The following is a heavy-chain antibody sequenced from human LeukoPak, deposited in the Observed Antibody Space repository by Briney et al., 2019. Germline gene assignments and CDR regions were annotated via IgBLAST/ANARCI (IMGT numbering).Heavy chain of an antibody. CDR3: ARAINLPYRANYYYYMDV. CDR1: GYTFTGYY. Sequence: ASVKVSCKASGYTFTGYYMHWVRQAPGQGLEWMGWINPNSGGTNYAQKFQGRVTMTRDTSISTAYMELSRLRSDDTAVYYCARAINLPYRANYYYYMDVWGKGTTVTVSS. D-gene: IGHD3-10*01. V-gene: IGHV1-2*02. J-gene: IGHJ6*03. CDR2: INPNSGGT.